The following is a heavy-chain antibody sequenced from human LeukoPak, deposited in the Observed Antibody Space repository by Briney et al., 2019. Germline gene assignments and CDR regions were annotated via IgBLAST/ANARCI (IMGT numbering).Heavy chain of an antibody. CDR2: IDNYGGST. D-gene: IGHD3-10*02. V-gene: IGHV3-74*01. Sequence: GGSVRLLCAASGFPFHSYWMHWLRQAPGKGLVCVSRIDNYGGSTTYADSVKGRFTISRDNAKNSLYLQMNSLRAEDTAVYYCAELGITMIGGVWGKGTTVTISS. CDR3: AELGITMIGGV. CDR1: GFPFHSYW. J-gene: IGHJ6*04.